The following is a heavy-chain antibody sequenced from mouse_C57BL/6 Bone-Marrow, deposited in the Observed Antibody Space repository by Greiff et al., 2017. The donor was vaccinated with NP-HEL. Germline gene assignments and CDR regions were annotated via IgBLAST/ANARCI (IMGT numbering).Heavy chain of an antibody. CDR2: IYPGSGST. CDR1: GYTFTSYW. V-gene: IGHV1-55*01. J-gene: IGHJ1*03. CDR3: ARYGYDYGSSYVWYFDV. Sequence: QVQLQQPGAELVKPGASVKMSCKASGYTFTSYWITWVKQRPGQGLEWIGDIYPGSGSTNYNEKFKSKATLTVDTSSSTAYMQLSSLTSEDSAVYYGARYGYDYGSSYVWYFDVWGTGTTVTVSS. D-gene: IGHD1-1*01.